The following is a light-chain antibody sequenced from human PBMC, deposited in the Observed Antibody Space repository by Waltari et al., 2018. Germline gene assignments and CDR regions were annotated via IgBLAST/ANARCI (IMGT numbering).Light chain of an antibody. Sequence: QSALTQPASVSGSPGQSITISCTGTSRAVLRYNSFSWYQQYPGKAPKLMIYDVSKRPSGVPDRFSGSKSGNTASLTISGLQAEDEADYYCCSHAGTYVVFGGGTKLTVL. CDR1: SRAVLRYNS. CDR2: DVS. J-gene: IGLJ2*01. V-gene: IGLV2-11*01. CDR3: CSHAGTYVV.